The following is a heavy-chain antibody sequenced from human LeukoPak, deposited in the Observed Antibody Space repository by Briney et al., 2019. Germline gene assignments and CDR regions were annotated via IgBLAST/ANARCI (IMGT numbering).Heavy chain of an antibody. CDR1: GGSIRSYY. V-gene: IGHV4-59*08. CDR3: ATYSSSWYYFEY. Sequence: SETLSLTCTVSGGSIRSYYWSWIRQPPGKGLEWIGYIYYSGSTNYNPSLKSRVTISVDTSKNQFSLRLNSVTAADTAVYYCATYSSSWYYFEYWGQGTLVTVSS. CDR2: IYYSGST. J-gene: IGHJ4*02. D-gene: IGHD6-13*01.